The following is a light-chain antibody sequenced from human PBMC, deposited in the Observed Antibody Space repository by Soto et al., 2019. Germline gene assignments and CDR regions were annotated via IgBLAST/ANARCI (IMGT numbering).Light chain of an antibody. J-gene: IGLJ3*02. CDR1: SGSIVSNY. Sequence: NFMLTQPHSVSESPGKTVTISCTRSSGSIVSNYVQWYQQRPGSAPTTVIYEDYQRPSGVPDRFSGSIDSSSNSASLTISGLKTEDEADYYCQSDDGTWVFGGGTKLTVL. CDR2: EDY. V-gene: IGLV6-57*04. CDR3: QSDDGTWV.